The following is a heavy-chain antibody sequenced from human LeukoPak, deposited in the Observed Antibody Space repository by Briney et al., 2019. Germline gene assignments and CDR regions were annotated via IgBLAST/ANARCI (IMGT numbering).Heavy chain of an antibody. CDR3: ARRADSSAYYTY. Sequence: GESLKISCKGSGYSFTNYWIGWVRQMPGKGLEWMGIIYPGDSDTRYSPSFQGQVTISADKSIGTAYLQRGSLKASDTAMYYCARRADSSAYYTYWGQGTLVTVSS. CDR2: IYPGDSDT. CDR1: GYSFTNYW. J-gene: IGHJ4*02. D-gene: IGHD3-22*01. V-gene: IGHV5-51*01.